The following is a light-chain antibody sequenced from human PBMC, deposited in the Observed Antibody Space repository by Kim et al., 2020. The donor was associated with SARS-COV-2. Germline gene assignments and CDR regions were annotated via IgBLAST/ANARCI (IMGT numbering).Light chain of an antibody. V-gene: IGKV1-5*03. Sequence: ASVGDRVSITCRASQSMRSGLALYQQKPGKAPKFLIYKASSLESEVPSRFSGSGSGTEFTLTISSLQPDDSATDYCQQYDSYPLTFGGGTKVDIK. J-gene: IGKJ4*01. CDR1: QSMRSG. CDR2: KAS. CDR3: QQYDSYPLT.